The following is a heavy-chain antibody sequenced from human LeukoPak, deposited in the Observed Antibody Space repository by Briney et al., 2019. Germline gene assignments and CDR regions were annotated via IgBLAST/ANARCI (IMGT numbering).Heavy chain of an antibody. CDR2: IYYSGST. D-gene: IGHD3-10*01. J-gene: IGHJ5*02. CDR3: SGVRGLGWFDP. Sequence: SETLSLTCTVPGGSISSSSYYWGWIRQPPGKGLEWIGSIYYSGSTYYNPSLKSRVTISVDTSKNQFSLKLSSVTAADTAVYYCSGVRGLGWFDPWGQGTLVTVSS. V-gene: IGHV4-39*01. CDR1: GGSISSSSYY.